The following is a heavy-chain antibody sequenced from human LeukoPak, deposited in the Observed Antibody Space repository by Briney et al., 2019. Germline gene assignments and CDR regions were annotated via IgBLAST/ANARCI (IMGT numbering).Heavy chain of an antibody. CDR3: AKVELRVHFDY. D-gene: IGHD1-1*01. CDR1: GFTVSSNY. CDR2: IYSGGST. V-gene: IGHV3-66*01. J-gene: IGHJ4*02. Sequence: GGSLRLSCAASGFTVSSNYMSWVRQAPGKGLEWVSVIYSGGSTYYADSVKGRFTISRDNSKNTLYLQMNSLRAEDTAVYYCAKVELRVHFDYWGQGTLVTVSS.